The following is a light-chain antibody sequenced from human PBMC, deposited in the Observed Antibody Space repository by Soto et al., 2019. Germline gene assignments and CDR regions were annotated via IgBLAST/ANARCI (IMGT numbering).Light chain of an antibody. CDR2: DAT. J-gene: IGKJ5*01. CDR1: QRVSSY. V-gene: IGKV3-11*01. Sequence: EIVLTQSPATLSLSPGERATLSCRASQRVSSYLAWYQQKPVQAPRLLIYDATNRATGIPARFSGSGSGTDLTLTISSLEPEDFAVYYCQQRSNWPITFGQGTRLEIK. CDR3: QQRSNWPIT.